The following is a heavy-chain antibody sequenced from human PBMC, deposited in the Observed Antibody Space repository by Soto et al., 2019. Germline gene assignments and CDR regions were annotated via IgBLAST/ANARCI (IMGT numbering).Heavy chain of an antibody. CDR1: GYNFNTYW. Sequence: GESLKISCKGSGYNFNTYWIGWVRQMPGKGLEWMGIIYPGDSDTSYSPSFQGQVTISADKSISTAYLQWSSLKASDTAMYYCARCASNNYNADSWRQGTLDTGSS. V-gene: IGHV5-51*01. D-gene: IGHD1-1*01. CDR2: IYPGDSDT. J-gene: IGHJ5*01. CDR3: ARCASNNYNADS.